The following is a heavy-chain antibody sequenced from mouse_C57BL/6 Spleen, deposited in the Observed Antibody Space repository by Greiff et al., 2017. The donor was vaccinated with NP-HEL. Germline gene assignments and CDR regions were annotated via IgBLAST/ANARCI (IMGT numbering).Heavy chain of an antibody. Sequence: EVQLQQSGPELVKPGASVKISCKASGYTFTDYYMNWVKQSHGKSLEWIGDINPNNGGTSYNQKFKGKATLTVDKSSSTAYMELRSLTSEDSAVYYCARCDYYSNFYAMDYWGKGTSVTVSS. J-gene: IGHJ4*01. D-gene: IGHD2-5*01. CDR1: GYTFTDYY. CDR3: ARCDYYSNFYAMDY. V-gene: IGHV1-26*01. CDR2: INPNNGGT.